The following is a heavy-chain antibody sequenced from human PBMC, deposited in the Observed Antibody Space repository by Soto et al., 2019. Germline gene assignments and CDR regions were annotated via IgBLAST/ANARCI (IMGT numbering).Heavy chain of an antibody. J-gene: IGHJ4*02. CDR2: IDKSGGDT. Sequence: EVQLLESGGDLVQPGGSLRLSCAASGFTFTHYLMTWVRQAPGKGLEWVSSIDKSGGDTYYADSVKGRFTISRDNSKNTLYLQMIGLRAEDTALYYCAKVTYSRSWYFWGQGTLVTVSS. V-gene: IGHV3-23*05. CDR3: AKVTYSRSWYF. CDR1: GFTFTHYL. D-gene: IGHD2-2*01.